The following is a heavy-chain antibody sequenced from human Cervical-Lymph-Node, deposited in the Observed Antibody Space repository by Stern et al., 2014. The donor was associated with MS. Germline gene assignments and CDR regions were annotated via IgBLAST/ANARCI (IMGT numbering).Heavy chain of an antibody. D-gene: IGHD2-2*01. CDR3: ARDQGFQLMNS. CDR2: VYHTGSA. Sequence: QVQLVESGPGLVRPSGTLSLTCAVSGDSISNDNWWSWVRQPPGKGLEWIGEVYHTGSANYDPSLKSRVTISVYKSKNQFSLRLTSMTAADTAVYYCARDQGFQLMNSWGQGTLVIVSS. CDR1: GDSISNDNW. V-gene: IGHV4-4*02. J-gene: IGHJ4*02.